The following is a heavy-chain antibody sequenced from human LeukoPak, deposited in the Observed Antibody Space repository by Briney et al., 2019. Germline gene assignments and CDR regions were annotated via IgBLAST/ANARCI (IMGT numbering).Heavy chain of an antibody. CDR3: ARDRGYGRDV. V-gene: IGHV4-59*01. CDR1: GGSISSYY. CDR2: IYYSGST. J-gene: IGHJ6*02. Sequence: SETLSLTCTVSGGSISSYYSSWIRQPPGKGLEWIGYIYYSGSTNYNPSLKSRVTISVDTSKNQFSLKLSSVTAADTAVYYCARDRGYGRDVWGQGTTVTVSS.